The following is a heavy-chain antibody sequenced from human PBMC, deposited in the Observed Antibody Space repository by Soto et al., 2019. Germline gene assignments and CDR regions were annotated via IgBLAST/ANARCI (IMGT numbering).Heavy chain of an antibody. CDR1: GYTFTSYD. V-gene: IGHV1-8*01. CDR2: MNPNSGNT. CDR3: ALAKGSSNHRYDYYFDY. Sequence: ASVKVSCKASGYTFTSYDINWVRQATGQGLEWMGWMNPNSGNTGYAQKFQGRVTMTRNTSISTAYMELSSLRSEDTAVYYCALAKGSSNHRYDYYFDYWGQGTLVTVSS. J-gene: IGHJ4*02. D-gene: IGHD2-2*01.